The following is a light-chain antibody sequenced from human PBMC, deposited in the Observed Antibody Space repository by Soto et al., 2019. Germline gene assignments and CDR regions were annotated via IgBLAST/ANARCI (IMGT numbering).Light chain of an antibody. CDR1: QSVSSN. J-gene: IGKJ1*01. Sequence: EIVMTQSPATLCVSPGERSPLSFRSSQSVSSNLAWYQQKPGQAPRLLIYGASTRATGIPARFSGSGSGTEFTLTISRLEPEDFAVYYCQQYGSSGTFGQGTKVDI. CDR2: GAS. CDR3: QQYGSSGT. V-gene: IGKV3-15*01.